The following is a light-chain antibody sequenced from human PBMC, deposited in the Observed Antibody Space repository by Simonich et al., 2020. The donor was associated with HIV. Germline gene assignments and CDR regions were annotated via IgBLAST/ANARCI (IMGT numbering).Light chain of an antibody. CDR3: QQYYSTPRT. V-gene: IGKV4-1*01. Sequence: DIVMTQSPDSLAVSLGERATINCKPSQSVLHSSNNKNYLVWYQQKPGQPPNLLIYWASTRESGVPDRFSGSGSGTDFTLTISSLQAEDVAVYYCQQYYSTPRTFGQGTKVEIK. J-gene: IGKJ1*01. CDR1: QSVLHSSNNKNY. CDR2: WAS.